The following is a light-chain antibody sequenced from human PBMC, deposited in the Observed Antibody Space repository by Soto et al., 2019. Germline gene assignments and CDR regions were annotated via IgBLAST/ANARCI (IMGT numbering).Light chain of an antibody. J-gene: IGKJ1*01. Sequence: EIVLTPSPATLSLSPGESATLSCRASQSVIRYLAWYQQKPGQAPRLLIYDASNRATGIPARFSGRGSGTDVTLTIISLEPEDFAIYYCQHHSNWLWTVGQGTKVDSK. CDR2: DAS. CDR3: QHHSNWLWT. V-gene: IGKV3-11*01. CDR1: QSVIRY.